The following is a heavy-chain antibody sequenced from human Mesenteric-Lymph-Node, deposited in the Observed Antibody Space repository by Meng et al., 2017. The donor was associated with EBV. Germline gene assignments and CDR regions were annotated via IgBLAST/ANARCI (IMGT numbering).Heavy chain of an antibody. D-gene: IGHD2-21*01. CDR3: ACRLSQGGGDCNYYIDY. CDR1: GGSCSTNG. Sequence: QVQLVQSVAEVTKPGSSAKVSSQASGGSCSTNGISWLRQARGQLRQWMGGVLPIFATAACAAKYQDRLTISADESANAADMELSSMRSEVTAMYFCACRLSQGGGDCNYYIDYWGQGTLVTVSS. J-gene: IGHJ4*02. CDR2: VLPIFATA. V-gene: IGHV1-69*01.